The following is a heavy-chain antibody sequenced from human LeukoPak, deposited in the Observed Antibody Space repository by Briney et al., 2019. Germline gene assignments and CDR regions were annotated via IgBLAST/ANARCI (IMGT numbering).Heavy chain of an antibody. J-gene: IGHJ4*02. D-gene: IGHD1-26*01. V-gene: IGHV3-23*01. CDR1: GFTFSSYA. CDR2: VSGSGGST. Sequence: GGSLRLSCAASGFTFSSYAMSWVRQAPGKGQEWVSTVSGSGGSTYYADSVKGRFTISRDNSKNTLYLQMNCLRAEDTAVYYCAKLKNEGAVDYWGQGTLVTVSS. CDR3: AKLKNEGAVDY.